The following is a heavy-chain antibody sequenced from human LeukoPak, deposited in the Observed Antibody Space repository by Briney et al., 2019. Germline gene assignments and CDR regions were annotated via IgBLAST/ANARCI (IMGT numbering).Heavy chain of an antibody. CDR1: GYSISSGYQ. J-gene: IGHJ5*02. CDR3: ARDPRWLTPDCTSTSCYENYFDP. V-gene: IGHV4-38-2*02. CDR2: IYHSGSA. D-gene: IGHD2-2*01. Sequence: SETLSLTCAVSGYSISSGYQWAWIRQSPGKGLEWIGSIYHSGSAHYNPSLKSRVTISVETSKNQFFLKMYSVTVADTAVYYCARDPRWLTPDCTSTSCYENYFDPWGQGTLVTVSS.